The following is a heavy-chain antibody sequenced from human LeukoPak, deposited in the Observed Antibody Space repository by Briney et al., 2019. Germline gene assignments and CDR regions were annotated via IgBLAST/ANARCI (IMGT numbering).Heavy chain of an antibody. J-gene: IGHJ4*02. CDR1: GFTFSSYS. CDR2: ISSSSSYI. V-gene: IGHV3-21*01. CDR3: ARDRGSPLWFGELR. Sequence: GGSLRLSCAASGFTFSSYSMNWVRQAPGKGLEWVSSISSSSSYIYYADSVKGRFTISRGNSKNTLYLQMNSLRAEDTAVYYCARDRGSPLWFGELRWGQGTLVTVSS. D-gene: IGHD3-10*01.